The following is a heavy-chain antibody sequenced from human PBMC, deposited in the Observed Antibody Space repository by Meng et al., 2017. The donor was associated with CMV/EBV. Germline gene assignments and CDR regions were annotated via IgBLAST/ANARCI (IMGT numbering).Heavy chain of an antibody. J-gene: IGHJ6*02. V-gene: IGHV4-4*02. D-gene: IGHD5-12*01. CDR3: ARGARKGYDYRNYYYYGMDV. CDR2: ISHSGIT. Sequence: SETLSLTCAVSGASITYKYWWSWVRQPPGKGLQWIGEISHSGITKHDPSLNSRVTISVDKTQNAFSLELTSVTAADTAVYYCARGARKGYDYRNYYYYGMDVWGQGTTVTVSS. CDR1: GASITYKYW.